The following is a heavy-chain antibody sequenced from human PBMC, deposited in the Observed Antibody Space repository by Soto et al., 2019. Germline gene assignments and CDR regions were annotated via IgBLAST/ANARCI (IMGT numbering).Heavy chain of an antibody. D-gene: IGHD5-12*01. J-gene: IGHJ6*02. CDR3: ATDSGYSGYDVYDYYYGMDV. V-gene: IGHV3-30*03. Sequence: QLVESGGGVVQPGRSLRLSCAASGFTFSLYGMHWVRQAPGKGLEWVAVTSYDGSKKYYADSVKGRFTISRDNSKNTLYLQMNSLRAEDTAVYYCATDSGYSGYDVYDYYYGMDVWGQGTTVTVSS. CDR1: GFTFSLYG. CDR2: TSYDGSKK.